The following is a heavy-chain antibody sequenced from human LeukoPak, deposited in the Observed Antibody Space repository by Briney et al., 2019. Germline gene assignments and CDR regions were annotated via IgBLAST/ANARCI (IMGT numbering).Heavy chain of an antibody. D-gene: IGHD5-24*01. CDR3: ARDREDVAVSAMDY. V-gene: IGHV4-39*07. CDR1: GDSMDNNVYY. J-gene: IGHJ4*02. Sequence: SETLSLTCTVSGDSMDNNVYYWGWIRQPPGKGLEWIVSIFYTGKGHYNPSLKSRVTISVDTSKNQFSLWLTSVTAADTAFYYCARDREDVAVSAMDYWGQGTLVTVSS. CDR2: IFYTGKG.